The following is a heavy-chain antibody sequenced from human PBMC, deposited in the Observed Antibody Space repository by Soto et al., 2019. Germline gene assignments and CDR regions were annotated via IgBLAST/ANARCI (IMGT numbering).Heavy chain of an antibody. D-gene: IGHD3-10*01. CDR1: GFTFDDYA. CDR2: ISWNGAAT. V-gene: IGHV3-9*01. Sequence: EVQLVESGGGLVQPGGSLRLSCAASGFTFDDYAIHWVRQAPGKGLEWVSGISWNGAATGYADSVKGRFTISRDNAKNTLYLQMNSLVSDDTAIYYCANLPLYGSGFDCWGLGTLVTVSS. J-gene: IGHJ4*02. CDR3: ANLPLYGSGFDC.